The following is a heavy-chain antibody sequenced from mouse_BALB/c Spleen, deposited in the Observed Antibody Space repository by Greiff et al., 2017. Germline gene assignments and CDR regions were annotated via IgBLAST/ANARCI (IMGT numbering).Heavy chain of an antibody. CDR3: TRRGLRPYYAMDY. D-gene: IGHD2-4*01. V-gene: IGHV1S81*02. Sequence: QVQLQQSGAELVKPGASVKLSCKASGYTFTSYYMYWVKQRPGQGLEWIGEINPSNGGTNFNEKFKSKATLTVDKSSSTAYMQLSSLTSEDSAVYYCTRRGLRPYYAMDYWGQGTSVTVSS. J-gene: IGHJ4*01. CDR2: INPSNGGT. CDR1: GYTFTSYY.